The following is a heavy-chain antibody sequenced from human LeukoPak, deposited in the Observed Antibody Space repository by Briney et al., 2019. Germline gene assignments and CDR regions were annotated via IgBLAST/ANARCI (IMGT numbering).Heavy chain of an antibody. CDR1: GFTFSSYG. J-gene: IGHJ4*02. CDR3: ARDKWRTTSFGDY. D-gene: IGHD3-10*01. V-gene: IGHV3-33*01. Sequence: GGSLRLSCAASGFTFSSYGMHWVRQAPGKGLEWVAVIWYDGSNKYYADSVKGRFTISRDNSKNTLYLQMNSLRAEDTAVYYCARDKWRTTSFGDYWGQGTLVTVSS. CDR2: IWYDGSNK.